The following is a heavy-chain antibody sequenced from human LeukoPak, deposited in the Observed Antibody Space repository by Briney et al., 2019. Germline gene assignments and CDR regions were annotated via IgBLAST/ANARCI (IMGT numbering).Heavy chain of an antibody. CDR2: TYYRSKWYN. Sequence: SQTLSLTCAISGDSVSSNSAAWNWIRQSPSRGLEWLGRTYYRSKWYNDYAVSVGSRITINSDTSKNQFSLQLSSVTPEDTAVYSCARGYYDYVWGTYRLNWFDPWGQGTLVTVSS. V-gene: IGHV6-1*01. CDR3: ARGYYDYVWGTYRLNWFDP. J-gene: IGHJ5*02. CDR1: GDSVSSNSAA. D-gene: IGHD3-16*02.